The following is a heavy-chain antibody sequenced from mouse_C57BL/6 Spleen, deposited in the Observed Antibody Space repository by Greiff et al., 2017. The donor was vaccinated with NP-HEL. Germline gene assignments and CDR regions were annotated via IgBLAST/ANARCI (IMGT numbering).Heavy chain of an antibody. J-gene: IGHJ1*03. D-gene: IGHD1-1*01. CDR3: AYYYGSSHWYFDV. CDR1: GFNIKDYY. Sequence: EVQRVESGAELVKPGASVKLSCTASGFNIKDYYMHWVKQRTEQGLEWIGRIDPDDGETKYAPKFQGKATITADTSSNTAYLQLSSLTSEDTAVYYCAYYYGSSHWYFDVWGTGTTVTVSS. V-gene: IGHV14-2*01. CDR2: IDPDDGET.